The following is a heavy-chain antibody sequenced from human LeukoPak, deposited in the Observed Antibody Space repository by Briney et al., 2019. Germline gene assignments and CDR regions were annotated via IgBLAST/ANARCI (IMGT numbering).Heavy chain of an antibody. CDR3: ARGIRNDY. V-gene: IGHV4-59*08. Sequence: SETLSLTCAVSGGSISSYYWSWIRQPPGKGLEWIGYIYYSGTTNYDPSLKSRVTISVDTSKNQLSLKLSSATAADTAVYYCARGIRNDYWGQGTLVTVSS. CDR2: IYYSGTT. CDR1: GGSISSYY. J-gene: IGHJ4*02.